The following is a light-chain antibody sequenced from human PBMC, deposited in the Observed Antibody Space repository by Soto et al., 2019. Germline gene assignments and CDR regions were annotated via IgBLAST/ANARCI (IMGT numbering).Light chain of an antibody. CDR3: SAYTARSTLV. CDR1: MRDVGAYNL. CDR2: EVR. J-gene: IGLJ3*02. V-gene: IGLV2-14*01. Sequence: QSALTKPASVSGSAGQSITISCSGTMRDVGAYNLVSWYQQHPGTAPKLIVYEVRNRPSGISSRFSGSRSGNTASLTSAGLQSEDEGDYYFSAYTARSTLVFGGGTKLTVL.